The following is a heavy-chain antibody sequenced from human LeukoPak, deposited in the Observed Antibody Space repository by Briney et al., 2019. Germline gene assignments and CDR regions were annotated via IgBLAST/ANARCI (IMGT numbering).Heavy chain of an antibody. V-gene: IGHV1-46*01. CDR2: INPTGGST. CDR1: GYSFTTFH. D-gene: IGHD3-10*01. CDR3: ARGNNYGSGSLFYG. Sequence: ASVKVSCKAAGYSFTTFHMNWVRQAPGEGLEWMGIINPTGGSTSYAQKFQGRVTMTRDTSTSTVYMELSSLKSDDTAVYHCARGNNYGSGSLFYGWGQGTLVTVSS. J-gene: IGHJ4*02.